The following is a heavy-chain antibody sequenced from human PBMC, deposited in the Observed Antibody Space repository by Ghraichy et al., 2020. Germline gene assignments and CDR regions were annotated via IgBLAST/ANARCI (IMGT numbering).Heavy chain of an antibody. CDR3: ARDGGYYYGMDV. J-gene: IGHJ6*02. V-gene: IGHV4-59*01. D-gene: IGHD2-15*01. Sequence: SDPLSLTCTVSGGSISSYYWSWIRQPPGKGLEWIGYIYYSGSTNYNPSLKSRVTISVDTSKNQFSLKLSSVTAADTAVYYCARDGGYYYGMDVWGQGTTVTVSS. CDR2: IYYSGST. CDR1: GGSISSYY.